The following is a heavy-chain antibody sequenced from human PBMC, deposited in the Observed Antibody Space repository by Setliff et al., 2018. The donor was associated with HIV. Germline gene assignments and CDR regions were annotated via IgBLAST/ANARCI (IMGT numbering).Heavy chain of an antibody. D-gene: IGHD2-2*01. CDR1: GFNFEYHI. CDR3: ARAVKAAASLAFDS. V-gene: IGHV3-9*01. CDR2: INWNSDFI. Sequence: GGSLRLSCVASGFNFEYHIMYWVRQVPGKGLEWVSTINWNSDFIAYADSVKGRFTVARDNSKNTVFLQLNALRREDTAVYYCARAVKAAASLAFDSWGQGTLVTVSS. J-gene: IGHJ4*02.